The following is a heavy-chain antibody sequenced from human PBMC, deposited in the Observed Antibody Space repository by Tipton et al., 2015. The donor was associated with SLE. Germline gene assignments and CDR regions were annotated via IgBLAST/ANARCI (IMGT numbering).Heavy chain of an antibody. CDR3: ARVPRSGYHDY. CDR2: IYYSGST. Sequence: TLSLTCTVSGGSISSGGYYWSWIRQHPGKGLEWIGYIYYSGSTIHNPSLKSRVTMSVDTSKNQFSLKLSSVTAADTAVYYCARVPRSGYHDYWGQGTLVIVSS. J-gene: IGHJ4*02. CDR1: GGSISSGGYY. D-gene: IGHD3-3*01. V-gene: IGHV4-31*03.